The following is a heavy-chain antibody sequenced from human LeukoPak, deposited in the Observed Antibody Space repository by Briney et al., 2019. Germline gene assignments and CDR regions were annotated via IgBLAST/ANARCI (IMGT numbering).Heavy chain of an antibody. J-gene: IGHJ4*02. V-gene: IGHV1-2*06. Sequence: ASVKVSCKASGYTFTGYYMHSGPQAPGQGLEWRGRINPNMGGTNYAQKFQGRVTMTRDTSISTAYMELSRLRSDDTAVYYCARAPRGTMAPIQLWPSDKYYFDYWGQGTLVTVSS. D-gene: IGHD5-18*01. CDR3: ARAPRGTMAPIQLWPSDKYYFDY. CDR1: GYTFTGYY. CDR2: INPNMGGT.